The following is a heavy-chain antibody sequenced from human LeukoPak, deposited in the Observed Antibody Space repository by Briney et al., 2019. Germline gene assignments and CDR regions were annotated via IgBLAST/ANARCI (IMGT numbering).Heavy chain of an antibody. CDR3: ARDSSSSWPYYFDY. Sequence: PSETLSLTCTVSGGSISSYYWSWIRQPPGKGLEWIGYIYYSGSTNYNPSLKSRVTISVDTSKNQFSLKLSAVTAADTAVYYCARDSSSSWPYYFDYWSQGTLVTVSS. CDR2: IYYSGST. D-gene: IGHD6-13*01. J-gene: IGHJ4*02. V-gene: IGHV4-59*12. CDR1: GGSISSYY.